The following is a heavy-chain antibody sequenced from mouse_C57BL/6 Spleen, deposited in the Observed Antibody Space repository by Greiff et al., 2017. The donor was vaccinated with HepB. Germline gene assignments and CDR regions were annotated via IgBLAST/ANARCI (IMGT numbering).Heavy chain of an antibody. J-gene: IGHJ4*01. V-gene: IGHV1-19*01. CDR2: INPYNGGT. Sequence: VQLQQSGPVLVKPGASVKMSCKASGYTFTDYYMNWVKQSHGKSLEWIGVINPYNGGTSYNQKFKGKATLTVDKSSSTAYMELNSLTSEDSAVYYCASFRDYAMDYWGQGTSVTVSS. CDR3: ASFRDYAMDY. CDR1: GYTFTDYY. D-gene: IGHD3-3*01.